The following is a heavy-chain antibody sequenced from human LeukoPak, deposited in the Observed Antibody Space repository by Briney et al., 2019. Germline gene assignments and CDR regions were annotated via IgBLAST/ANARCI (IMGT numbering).Heavy chain of an antibody. CDR1: GYTFTGYY. CDR3: ANYDFWSGYSDY. Sequence: ASMKVSCKASGYTFTGYYMHWVRQAPGQGLEWMGWINPNSGGTNYAQKFQGRVTMTRDTSISTAYMELSRLRSDDTAVYYCANYDFWSGYSDYWGQGTLVTVSS. D-gene: IGHD3-3*01. CDR2: INPNSGGT. J-gene: IGHJ4*02. V-gene: IGHV1-2*02.